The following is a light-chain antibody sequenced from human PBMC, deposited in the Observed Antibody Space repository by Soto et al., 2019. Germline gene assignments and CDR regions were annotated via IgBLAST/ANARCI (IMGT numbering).Light chain of an antibody. J-gene: IGKJ1*01. CDR2: GAS. Sequence: EILMTQAPATLSVSPAPRAALPGRDSQSVSSNLAWYQQKPGQAPRLLIYGASTRATGIPDRFRGSGSGTDFTLTISRLEPEDFAVYYCQQYGSSPPEWTFGQGTKVDIK. V-gene: IGKV3-20*01. CDR1: QSVSSN. CDR3: QQYGSSPPEWT.